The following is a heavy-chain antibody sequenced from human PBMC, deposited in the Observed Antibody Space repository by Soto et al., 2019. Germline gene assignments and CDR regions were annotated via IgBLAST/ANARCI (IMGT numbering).Heavy chain of an antibody. CDR3: ANGGIVVVPAVARGMDV. V-gene: IGHV3-23*01. CDR2: ISGSGGST. Sequence: EVQLLESGGGLVQPGGSLRLSCAASGFTFSSYAMSWVRQAPGKGLEWVSAISGSGGSTYYADSVKGRFTISRDNSKNTLYLQMNSLRAEDTAVYYCANGGIVVVPAVARGMDVWGPGTTVTVSS. D-gene: IGHD2-2*01. J-gene: IGHJ6*02. CDR1: GFTFSSYA.